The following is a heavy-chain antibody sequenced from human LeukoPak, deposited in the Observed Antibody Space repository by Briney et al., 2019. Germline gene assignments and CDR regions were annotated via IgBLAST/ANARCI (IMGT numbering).Heavy chain of an antibody. J-gene: IGHJ4*02. CDR3: ATESSAALDY. V-gene: IGHV3-69-1*01. D-gene: IGHD6-13*01. Sequence: GGSLRLSCATSGFSFSSKFLNWVRQAPGKGLQYVSSIDTGGYTYYADSVKGRFTISRDNAKNSLYLQMNSLRSEDTSVYFCATESSAALDYWGQGTLVTVSS. CDR2: IDTGGYT. CDR1: GFSFSSKF.